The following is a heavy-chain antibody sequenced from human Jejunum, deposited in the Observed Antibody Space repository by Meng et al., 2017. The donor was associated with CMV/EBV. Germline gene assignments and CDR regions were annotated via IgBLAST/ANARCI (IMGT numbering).Heavy chain of an antibody. CDR1: GASIGGDGYD. V-gene: IGHV4-31*03. CDR3: ARGRDAYKTGH. CDR2: IHPSRTT. Sequence: TCSVSGASIGGDGYDWGWMRQHPGEGLEWIGCIHPSRTTHYSPSLQSRVTISGDTSKNQFSLSLTSVTVADTAVYFCARGRDAYKTGHWGQGTLVTVSS. D-gene: IGHD5-24*01. J-gene: IGHJ4*02.